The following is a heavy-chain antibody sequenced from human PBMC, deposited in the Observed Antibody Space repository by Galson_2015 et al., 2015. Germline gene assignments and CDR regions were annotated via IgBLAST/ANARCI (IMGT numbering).Heavy chain of an antibody. D-gene: IGHD4-23*01. J-gene: IGHJ4*02. CDR1: GFTFSSYE. CDR3: ARDPLDYGGNFGY. V-gene: IGHV3-48*03. Sequence: SLRLSCAASGFTFSSYEMNWVRQAPGKGLEWVSYISSSGSTIYYADSVKGRFTISRDNAKNSLYLQMNSLRAEDTAVYYCARDPLDYGGNFGYWGQGTLVTVSS. CDR2: ISSSGSTI.